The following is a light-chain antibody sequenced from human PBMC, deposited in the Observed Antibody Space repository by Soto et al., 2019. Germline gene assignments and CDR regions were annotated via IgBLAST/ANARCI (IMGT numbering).Light chain of an antibody. CDR2: SNN. V-gene: IGLV1-44*01. J-gene: IGLJ3*02. CDR3: AAWDDSLNGWV. Sequence: QSVLTQPPSASGTPGQRVTISCSGSSSNIGSHTVNWYQQLPGTAPKLLIYSNNQRPSGVPDRFSGSKSGTSVSLAISGLQSEDEADYYCAAWDDSLNGWVFGGGTKVTVL. CDR1: SSNIGSHT.